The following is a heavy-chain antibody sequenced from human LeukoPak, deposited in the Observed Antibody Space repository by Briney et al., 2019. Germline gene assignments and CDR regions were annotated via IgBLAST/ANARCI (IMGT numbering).Heavy chain of an antibody. Sequence: GGSLRLSCAASGFTFDDYTMHWVRQAPGKGLEWVSLISWDGGSTYYADSVKGRFTISRDNSKNTLYLQVNSLRAEDTAVYFCAKNRKFGDLVYYYYYMDVWGKGTTVTVSS. CDR2: ISWDGGST. V-gene: IGHV3-43*01. CDR1: GFTFDDYT. J-gene: IGHJ6*03. CDR3: AKNRKFGDLVYYYYYMDV. D-gene: IGHD3-10*01.